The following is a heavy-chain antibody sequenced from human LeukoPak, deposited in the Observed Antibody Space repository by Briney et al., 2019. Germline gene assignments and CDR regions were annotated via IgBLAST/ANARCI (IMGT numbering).Heavy chain of an antibody. CDR2: ISSSSSYI. CDR3: ASYSSFSSSWSKDAFDI. Sequence: GGSLRLSCAASGFTFSSYSMNWVCQAPGKGLEWVSSISSSSSYIYYADSVKGRFTISRDNAKNSLYLQMNSLRAEDTAVYYCASYSSFSSSWSKDAFDIWGQGTMVTVSS. CDR1: GFTFSSYS. J-gene: IGHJ3*02. V-gene: IGHV3-21*01. D-gene: IGHD6-13*01.